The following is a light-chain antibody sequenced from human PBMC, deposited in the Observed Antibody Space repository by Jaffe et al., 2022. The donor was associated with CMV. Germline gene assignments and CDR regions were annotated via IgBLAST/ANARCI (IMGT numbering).Light chain of an antibody. Sequence: EIVLTQSPGTLSLSPGERATLSCRTSQGINSNYLTWYQQKPGQAPRLLMYSASSRATGIPDRFSGNGSGTDFTLTISRLEPEDFAVYYCQQFSRSPLTFGGGTKVEIK. CDR3: QQFSRSPLT. J-gene: IGKJ4*01. V-gene: IGKV3-20*01. CDR1: QGINSNY. CDR2: SAS.